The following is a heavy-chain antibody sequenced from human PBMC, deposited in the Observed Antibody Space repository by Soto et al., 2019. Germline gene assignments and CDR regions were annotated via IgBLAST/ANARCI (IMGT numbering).Heavy chain of an antibody. CDR2: IIPILGIA. CDR3: ASPKGYCSGGSCQYFQH. V-gene: IGHV1-69*02. CDR1: GGTFSSYT. D-gene: IGHD2-15*01. Sequence: GASVKVSCKASGGTFSSYTISWVRQAPGQGLEWMGRIIPILGIANYAQKFQGRVTITADKSTSTAYMELSSLRSEDTAVYYCASPKGYCSGGSCQYFQHWGQGTLVTVSS. J-gene: IGHJ1*01.